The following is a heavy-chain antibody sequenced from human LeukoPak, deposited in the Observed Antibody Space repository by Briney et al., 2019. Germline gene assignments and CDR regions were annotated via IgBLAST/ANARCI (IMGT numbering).Heavy chain of an antibody. Sequence: GGSLRLSCAASGFTFSNYAMSWVRQAPGKGLEWVSAISGSGNGTYYADSVKGRFTISRDNSKNTLHVQMNSLRAEDTAVYYCARDIVYGSGSLETWGQGTLVTVSS. CDR1: GFTFSNYA. D-gene: IGHD3-10*01. CDR2: ISGSGNGT. J-gene: IGHJ5*02. CDR3: ARDIVYGSGSLET. V-gene: IGHV3-23*01.